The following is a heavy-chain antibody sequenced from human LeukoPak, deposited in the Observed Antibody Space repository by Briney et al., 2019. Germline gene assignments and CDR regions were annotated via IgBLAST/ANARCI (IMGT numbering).Heavy chain of an antibody. CDR2: ISGSGGST. Sequence: VGSLRLSCAASGFTFSSYAMSWVRQAPGKGLEWVSAISGSGGSTYYADSVKGRFTISRDNSKNTLYLQMNSLRAEDTAVYYCAKGYCSSTSCYRYWGQGTLVTVSS. J-gene: IGHJ4*02. CDR1: GFTFSSYA. CDR3: AKGYCSSTSCYRY. D-gene: IGHD2-2*01. V-gene: IGHV3-23*01.